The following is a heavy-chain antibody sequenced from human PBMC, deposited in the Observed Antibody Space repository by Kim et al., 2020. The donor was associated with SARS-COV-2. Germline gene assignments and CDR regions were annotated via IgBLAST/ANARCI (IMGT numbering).Heavy chain of an antibody. J-gene: IGHJ6*02. CDR1: GGSINNVGYS. CDR2: IYDSGTT. CDR3: ARGSYASGMDV. V-gene: IGHV4-30-2*01. D-gene: IGHD3-16*01. Sequence: SETLSLTCAVSGGSINNVGYSWSWIRQLPGMGLEWIGYIYDSGTTYYSPSLKSRGTISLDRSRTQFFLNVNSVTAADPAVYYCARGSYASGMDVWGQGTAVTVSS.